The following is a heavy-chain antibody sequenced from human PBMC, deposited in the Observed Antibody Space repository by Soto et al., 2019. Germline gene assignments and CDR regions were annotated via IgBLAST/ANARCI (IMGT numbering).Heavy chain of an antibody. CDR1: GGSISSSSYY. V-gene: IGHV4-39*02. D-gene: IGHD1-26*01. CDR2: IYYSGST. CDR3: ARAGKGFYYYYYMAV. Sequence: QLQLQESGPGLVKPSATLSLTCTVSGGSISSSSYYWCWIRQPPGKGLEWIGTIYYSGSTHYNPSLNGRVTISVDTSKNKVSVNLSSVTAADTAVYYGARAGKGFYYYYYMAVWGKGTTVTVSS. J-gene: IGHJ6*03.